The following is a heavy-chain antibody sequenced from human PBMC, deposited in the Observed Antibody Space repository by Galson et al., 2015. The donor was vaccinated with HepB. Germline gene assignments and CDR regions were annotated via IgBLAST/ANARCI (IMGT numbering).Heavy chain of an antibody. CDR1: GFTVSSTY. Sequence: SLRLSCAASGFTVSSTYMTWVRQAPGKGLEWVSILYAGGGTNYADSVKGRFSISRDNSKNTLYLQMNSLRVEDTAVYYCARPTFGSWGQGTLVTVSS. CDR2: LYAGGGT. V-gene: IGHV3-66*01. J-gene: IGHJ4*02. D-gene: IGHD4-11*01. CDR3: ARPTFGS.